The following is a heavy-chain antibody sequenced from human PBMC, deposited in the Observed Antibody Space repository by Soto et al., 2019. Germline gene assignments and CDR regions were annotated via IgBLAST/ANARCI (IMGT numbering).Heavy chain of an antibody. D-gene: IGHD4-17*01. J-gene: IGHJ4*02. CDR2: IDPSDSYT. V-gene: IGHV5-10-1*01. CDR3: ARFSMTTVTPFD. Sequence: LGESLKISCQASGYSFTTYWISWVRQMPGKGLECMGRIDPSDSYTNYSPSFQGHVTISADKSISTAYLQWSSLKASDTAIYYCARFSMTTVTPFDWGQGTLVTVSS. CDR1: GYSFTTYW.